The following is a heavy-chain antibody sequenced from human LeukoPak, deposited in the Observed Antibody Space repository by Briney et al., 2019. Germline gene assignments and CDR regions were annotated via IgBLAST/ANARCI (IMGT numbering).Heavy chain of an antibody. D-gene: IGHD3-22*01. CDR2: ISGSGGNT. V-gene: IGHV3-23*01. CDR1: GFTFSSYA. Sequence: SGGSLRLSCAASGFTFSSYAMSWVRQAPGKGLEWVSTISGSGGNTYNADSVKGRFTISRDNSKNTLYLQMNSLRAEDTAVYYCAKDANYYYDSSDDWYFDLWGRGTLVTVSS. J-gene: IGHJ2*01. CDR3: AKDANYYYDSSDDWYFDL.